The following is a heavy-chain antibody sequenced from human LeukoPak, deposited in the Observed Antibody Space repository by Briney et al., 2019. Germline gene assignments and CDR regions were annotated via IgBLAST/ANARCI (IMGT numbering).Heavy chain of an antibody. CDR2: ISSSSSYI. CDR1: GFTFSSYS. D-gene: IGHD1/OR15-1a*01. Sequence: GGSMRLSCAASGFTFSSYSMNWVRQAPGKGLEWVSSISSSSSYIYYADSVKGRFTISRDNAKNSLYLQMNSLRAEDTAVYYCARDQVEHYYYYGMDVWGQGTTVTVSS. J-gene: IGHJ6*02. V-gene: IGHV3-21*01. CDR3: ARDQVEHYYYYGMDV.